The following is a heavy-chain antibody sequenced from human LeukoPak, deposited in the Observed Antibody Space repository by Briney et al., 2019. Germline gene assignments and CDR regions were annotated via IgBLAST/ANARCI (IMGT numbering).Heavy chain of an antibody. CDR2: IYYSGST. D-gene: IGHD3-10*01. CDR3: ARHVITMVRGVINSYFDY. CDR1: GGSISSSSYY. Sequence: SATLSLTCTVSGGSISSSSYYWGWIRQPPGKGLEWIGSIYYSGSTYYNPSLKSRVTISVDTSKNQFSLKLRSVTAADTAVYYCARHVITMVRGVINSYFDYWGQGTLVTVSS. V-gene: IGHV4-39*01. J-gene: IGHJ4*02.